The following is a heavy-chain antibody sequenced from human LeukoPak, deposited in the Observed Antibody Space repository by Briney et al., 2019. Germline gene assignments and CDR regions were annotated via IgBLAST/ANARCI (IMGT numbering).Heavy chain of an antibody. V-gene: IGHV3-23*01. Sequence: PGGSLRLSCAASGFTFSNYAMSWVRQAPGKGLEWVSAISPSGGSTYYADSVKGRFTTSRDNSKNTLYLQMNSLRAEDTAVYYCGRVIRSGVYSHFDFWGQGTLVTVSS. J-gene: IGHJ4*02. CDR2: ISPSGGST. CDR1: GFTFSNYA. CDR3: GRVIRSGVYSHFDF. D-gene: IGHD2-15*01.